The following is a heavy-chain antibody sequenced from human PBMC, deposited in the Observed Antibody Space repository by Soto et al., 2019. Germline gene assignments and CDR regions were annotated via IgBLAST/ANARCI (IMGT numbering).Heavy chain of an antibody. V-gene: IGHV4-39*01. CDR3: ARSSTNPFDY. J-gene: IGHJ4*02. D-gene: IGHD1-26*01. CDR2: IYYSGST. CDR1: GGSISSSSYY. Sequence: SETLSLTCTVSGGSISSSSYYWGWIRQPPGKGLEWIGSIYYSGSTYYNPSLKSRVTISVDTSKNQFSLKLSSVTAADTAVYYCARSSTNPFDYWGQGTLVTSPQ.